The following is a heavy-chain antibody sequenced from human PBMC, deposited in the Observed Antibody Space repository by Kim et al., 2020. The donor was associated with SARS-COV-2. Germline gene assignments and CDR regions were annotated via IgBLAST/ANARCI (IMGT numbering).Heavy chain of an antibody. CDR3: ASSGSSSGLFPSS. V-gene: IGHV3-30*03. CDR2: ISYDGSKS. CDR1: GFSLSNYA. J-gene: IGHJ6*01. D-gene: IGHD6-19*01. Sequence: GGSLRLSCVGSGFSLSNYAMSWVRQAPGKGLEWLGVISYDGSKSYYADSVKGRFTISRDNSKNTLYLQMNSLRTKDTAIYYCASSGSSSGLFPSSWG.